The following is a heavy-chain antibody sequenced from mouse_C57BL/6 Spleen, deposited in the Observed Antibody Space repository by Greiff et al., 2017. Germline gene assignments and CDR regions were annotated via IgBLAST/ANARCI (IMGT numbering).Heavy chain of an antibody. Sequence: VQLQQPGAELVKPGASVKMSCKASGYTFTSYWITWVKQRPGQGLEWIGDIYPGSGSTNYNEKFKSKATLTVDASSSTAYLQLSSLTSEASAVYYCSRGGIYYDNYDWFAYWGQGTLVTVSA. J-gene: IGHJ3*01. D-gene: IGHD2-1*01. V-gene: IGHV1-55*01. CDR2: IYPGSGST. CDR1: GYTFTSYW. CDR3: SRGGIYYDNYDWFAY.